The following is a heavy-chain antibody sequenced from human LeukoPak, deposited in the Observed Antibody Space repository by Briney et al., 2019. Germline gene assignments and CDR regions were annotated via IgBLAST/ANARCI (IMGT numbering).Heavy chain of an antibody. D-gene: IGHD6-19*01. CDR1: GFTFDDYA. J-gene: IGHJ4*02. Sequence: GGSLRLSCAASGFTFDDYAMHWVRQAPGKGLEWVSGISWNSGSIGYADSVKGRFTISIDNAKNSLYLQMNSLRAEDTALYYCAKDTNFLSLSGPPDYWGQGTLVTVSS. CDR3: AKDTNFLSLSGPPDY. CDR2: ISWNSGSI. V-gene: IGHV3-9*01.